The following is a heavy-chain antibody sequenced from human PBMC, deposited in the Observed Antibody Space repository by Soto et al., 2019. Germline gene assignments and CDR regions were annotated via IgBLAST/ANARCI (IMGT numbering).Heavy chain of an antibody. V-gene: IGHV4-39*01. CDR2: IYYSGST. Sequence: QLQLQESGPGLVKPSETLSLTCTVSGGSISSSSYYWGWIRQPPGKGLEWIGSIYYSGSTYYNPSLKSRVTISVDTSKNQFSLKLSSVTAADTAVYYCARGGHSSGWSEHLDPWGQGTLVTVSS. J-gene: IGHJ5*02. CDR3: ARGGHSSGWSEHLDP. D-gene: IGHD6-19*01. CDR1: GGSISSSSYY.